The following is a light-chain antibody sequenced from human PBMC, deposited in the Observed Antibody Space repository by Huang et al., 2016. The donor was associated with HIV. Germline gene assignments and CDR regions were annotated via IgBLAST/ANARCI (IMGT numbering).Light chain of an antibody. J-gene: IGKJ1*01. CDR1: QYVSTTY. CDR2: RTS. Sequence: VLTQSPGTLSLSPGERATLSCRASQYVSTTYLAWYQQKPGQAPRLLMYRTSTRPTGIPDRFRGSGSGTDFTLTSSALEPEDFAVYYCQQYGSLVWTFGQGTRVEAK. V-gene: IGKV3-20*01. CDR3: QQYGSLVWT.